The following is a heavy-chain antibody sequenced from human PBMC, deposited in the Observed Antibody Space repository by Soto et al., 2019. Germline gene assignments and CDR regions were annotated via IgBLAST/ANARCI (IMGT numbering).Heavy chain of an antibody. CDR1: GGCFSGYY. CDR3: ARGPTDYYVSGKGGYYYYMDV. J-gene: IGHJ6*03. CDR2: INHSGGT. Sequence: QVQLQQWGAGLLKPSETLSLTCAVYGGCFSGYYWSWIRQPPGKGLEWIGEINHSGGTNYNPSLKSRVTISVDTSKNQFTLKLSSVTAADTTVYYCARGPTDYYVSGKGGYYYYMDVWGKGTTVTFSS. D-gene: IGHD3-10*01. V-gene: IGHV4-34*01.